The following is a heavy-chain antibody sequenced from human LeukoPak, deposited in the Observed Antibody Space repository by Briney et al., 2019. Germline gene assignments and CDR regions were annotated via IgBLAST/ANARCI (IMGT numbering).Heavy chain of an antibody. CDR1: GGSISSSSYY. CDR2: IYYSGST. D-gene: IGHD3-16*01. J-gene: IGHJ5*02. Sequence: SETLSLTCTVSGGSISSSSYYWGWIRQPPGKGLEWIGSIYYSGSTYYNPSLKSRVTISVDTSKNQFSLKLSSVTAADTAVYYCASGLKGAFDPWGQGTLVTVSS. V-gene: IGHV4-39*01. CDR3: ASGLKGAFDP.